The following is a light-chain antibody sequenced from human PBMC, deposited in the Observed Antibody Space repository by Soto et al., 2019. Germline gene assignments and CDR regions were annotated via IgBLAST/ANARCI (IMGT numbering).Light chain of an antibody. CDR3: SSKRDSSTLFV. J-gene: IGLJ1*01. CDR1: SSDVGAYNY. V-gene: IGLV2-14*01. CDR2: EVT. Sequence: QSVLTQPASVSGSPGQSITISCTGTSSDVGAYNYVSWYQHHPGKVPKLLIYEVTNRPSGVSDHFSGSKSGNTASLTISGLQAEAEADYYCSSKRDSSTLFVFGNGTKVTVL.